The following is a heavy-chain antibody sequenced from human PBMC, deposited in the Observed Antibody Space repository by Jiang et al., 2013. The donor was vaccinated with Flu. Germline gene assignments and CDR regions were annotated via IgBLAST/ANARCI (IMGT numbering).Heavy chain of an antibody. CDR2: ISTSRGYT. V-gene: IGHV3-11*05. D-gene: IGHD6-13*01. CDR1: GFTFSDYY. CDR3: ARALRELEAGAATGY. J-gene: IGHJ4*02. Sequence: ASGFTFSDYYMSWIRQAPGKGLEWVSYISTSRGYTNYADSVKGRFTISRDNAKNSLYLQMNSLRAEDTAVYYCARALRELEAGAATGYWGQGTLVTVSS.